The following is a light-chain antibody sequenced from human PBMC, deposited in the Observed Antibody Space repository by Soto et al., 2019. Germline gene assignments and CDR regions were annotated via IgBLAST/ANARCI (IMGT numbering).Light chain of an antibody. CDR1: QSVLYSSNNKNY. Sequence: DIVMTQSPDSLAVSLGERATINCKSSQSVLYSSNNKNYLAWYQQKPGQPPKLLIYWASTRESGVPDRCSGSGSGTDFTLTISSLQAEDVAVYYCQQYYSTPLTFGGGNKVEIK. CDR2: WAS. CDR3: QQYYSTPLT. V-gene: IGKV4-1*01. J-gene: IGKJ4*01.